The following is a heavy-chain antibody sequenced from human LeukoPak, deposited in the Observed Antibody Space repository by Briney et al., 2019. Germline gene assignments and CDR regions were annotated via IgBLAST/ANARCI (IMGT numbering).Heavy chain of an antibody. CDR2: IYPGDSDT. J-gene: IGHJ4*02. V-gene: IGHV5-51*01. Sequence: GESLKISCKGSGYSFTSYWIGWVRQMPGKGLEWMGIIYPGDSDTRYSPSFQGQVTISADKSISTAYLQWSSLKASDTAMYYCARQKSLTNNPYYYDSSGYYYYFDYWGQGTLVTVSS. CDR1: GYSFTSYW. CDR3: ARQKSLTNNPYYYDSSGYYYYFDY. D-gene: IGHD3-22*01.